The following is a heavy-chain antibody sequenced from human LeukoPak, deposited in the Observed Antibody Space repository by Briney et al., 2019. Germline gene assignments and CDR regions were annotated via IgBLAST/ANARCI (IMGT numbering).Heavy chain of an antibody. CDR1: GGSFSGYY. J-gene: IGHJ4*02. CDR3: ARGPESPAIFGVVITKNYFDY. D-gene: IGHD3-3*01. CDR2: INHSGST. V-gene: IGHV4-34*01. Sequence: SETLSLTCAVYGGSFSGYYWSWIRQPPGKGLEWIGEINHSGSTNYNPSLKSRVTLSVDTSKNQFSLKLSSVTAADTAVYYCARGPESPAIFGVVITKNYFDYWGQGTLVTVSS.